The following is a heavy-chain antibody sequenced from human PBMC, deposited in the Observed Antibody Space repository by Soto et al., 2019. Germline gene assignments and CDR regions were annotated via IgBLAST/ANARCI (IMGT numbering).Heavy chain of an antibody. CDR2: IIPILGIA. CDR3: ASGYCSSASCYKHYYYYGMDG. D-gene: IGHD2-2*02. J-gene: IGHJ6*02. V-gene: IGHV1-69*02. Sequence: SVKVSCKASGGTFSSYTISWVRQAPGQGLEWMGRIIPILGIANYAQKFQGRVTITADKSTSTAYMELSSLRSEDTAVYYCASGYCSSASCYKHYYYYGMDGWGQGTTVTVSS. CDR1: GGTFSSYT.